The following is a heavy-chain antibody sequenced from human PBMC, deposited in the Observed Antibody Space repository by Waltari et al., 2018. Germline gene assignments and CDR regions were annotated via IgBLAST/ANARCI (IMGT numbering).Heavy chain of an antibody. CDR3: AKAAQLGKGYYFDY. V-gene: IGHV3-33*06. D-gene: IGHD2-2*01. Sequence: QVQLVESGGGVVQPGRSLRLSCAASGFTFSSYGMHWVSQAPGKGLEWVAVIWFYGSNKYYADSVKGRFTISRDNSKNTLYLQMNSLRAEDTAVYYCAKAAQLGKGYYFDYWGQGTLVTVSS. J-gene: IGHJ4*02. CDR1: GFTFSSYG. CDR2: IWFYGSNK.